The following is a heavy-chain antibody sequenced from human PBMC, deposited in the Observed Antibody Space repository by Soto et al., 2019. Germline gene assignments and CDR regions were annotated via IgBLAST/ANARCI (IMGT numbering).Heavy chain of an antibody. CDR3: ARHAESGIVANPQGYYYYYMEV. J-gene: IGHJ6*03. Sequence: GESLKISCKGSGYSFTSYWIGWVRQMPGKGLEWMGIIYPGDSDTRYSPSFQGQVTISADKSISTAYLQWSSLKASDTAMYYCARHAESGIVANPQGYYYYYMEVWGKGTTVTVSS. V-gene: IGHV5-51*01. D-gene: IGHD5-12*01. CDR2: IYPGDSDT. CDR1: GYSFTSYW.